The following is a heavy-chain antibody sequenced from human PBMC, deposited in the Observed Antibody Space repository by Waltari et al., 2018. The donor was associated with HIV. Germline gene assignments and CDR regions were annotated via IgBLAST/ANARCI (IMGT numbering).Heavy chain of an antibody. J-gene: IGHJ1*01. D-gene: IGHD6-19*01. V-gene: IGHV4-39*01. CDR2: IFYNGSA. Sequence: QLQLQESGPGLVQPSETLSLTCTVSGGSISSSSYFWGWLRQYPGQGLDWIGSIFYNGSANYNPSLKSRATLSVDTSKNQFSLKLNSVTAADTAVYYCARSPRGEQWLAYWGQGTLVTVSS. CDR3: ARSPRGEQWLAY. CDR1: GGSISSSSYF.